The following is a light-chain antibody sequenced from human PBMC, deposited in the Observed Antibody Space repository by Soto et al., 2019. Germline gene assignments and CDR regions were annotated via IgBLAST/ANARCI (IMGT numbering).Light chain of an antibody. CDR1: QSISSY. CDR2: AAS. V-gene: IGKV1-39*01. J-gene: IGKJ1*01. CDR3: QQSYSTPWT. Sequence: DIQMTQSPSSLSAAVGDRVTITFRASQSISSYLNWHQQKPGKAPKLLIYAASSLQSGVPSRFSGSGSGTDFTLTISSLHPEDFATYYCQQSYSTPWTFGQGTKVDIK.